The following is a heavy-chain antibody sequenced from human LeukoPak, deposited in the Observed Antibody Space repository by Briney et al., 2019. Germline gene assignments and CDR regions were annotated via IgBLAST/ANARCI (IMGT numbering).Heavy chain of an antibody. V-gene: IGHV4-34*01. J-gene: IGHJ4*02. D-gene: IGHD6-13*01. CDR2: INHSGST. CDR3: ARPGIAAAGKRGRFDY. CDR1: GGSFSGYY. Sequence: SETLSLTCAVYGGSFSGYYWSWIRQPPGKGLEWIGEINHSGSTNYNPSLKRRVTISVDTSKNQFSLKLSSVTAADTAVYYCARPGIAAAGKRGRFDYWGQGTLVTVSS.